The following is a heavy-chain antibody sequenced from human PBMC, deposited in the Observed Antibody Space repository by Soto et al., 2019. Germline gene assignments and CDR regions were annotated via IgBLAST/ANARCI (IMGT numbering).Heavy chain of an antibody. Sequence: SETLSLTCTVSGGSISSYYWSWIRQPAGKGLEWIGRIYTSGSTNYNPSLKSRVTMSVDTSKNQFSLKLSSVTAADTAVYYCARGGATPVWYYYYGMDVWGQGITVTVSS. CDR3: ARGGATPVWYYYYGMDV. J-gene: IGHJ6*02. CDR1: GGSISSYY. CDR2: IYTSGST. D-gene: IGHD3-16*01. V-gene: IGHV4-4*07.